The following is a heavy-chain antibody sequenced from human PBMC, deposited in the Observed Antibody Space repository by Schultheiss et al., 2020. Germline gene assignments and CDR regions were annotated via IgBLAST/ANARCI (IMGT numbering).Heavy chain of an antibody. CDR3: ARDGYGDYVVGYYYYGMDV. D-gene: IGHD4-17*01. J-gene: IGHJ6*02. Sequence: SVKVSCKASGGTFSSYAISWVRQAPGQGLEWMGGIIPIFGTANYAQKFQGRVTITADKSTSTAYMELSSLRSEDTAVYYCARDGYGDYVVGYYYYGMDVWGQGTTVTVSS. CDR2: IIPIFGTA. CDR1: GGTFSSYA. V-gene: IGHV1-69*06.